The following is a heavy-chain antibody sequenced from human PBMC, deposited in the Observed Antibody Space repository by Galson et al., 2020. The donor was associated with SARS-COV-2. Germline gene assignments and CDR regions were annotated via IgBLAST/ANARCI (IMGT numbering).Heavy chain of an antibody. V-gene: IGHV3-21*01. J-gene: IGHJ3*02. CDR2: ISSSSSYI. CDR3: ASQYCSSTSCYFLGAFDI. Sequence: GESLKISCAASGFTFSSYSMNWVRQAPGKGLEWVSSISSSSSYIYYADSVKGRFTISRDNAKNSLYLQMNSLRAEDTAVYYCASQYCSSTSCYFLGAFDIWGQGTMVTVSS. CDR1: GFTFSSYS. D-gene: IGHD2-2*01.